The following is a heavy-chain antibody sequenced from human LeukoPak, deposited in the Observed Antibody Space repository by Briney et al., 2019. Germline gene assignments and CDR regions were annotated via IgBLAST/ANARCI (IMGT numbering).Heavy chain of an antibody. CDR2: ISISGTKT. J-gene: IGHJ3*02. V-gene: IGHV3-23*01. CDR3: ARQSPDDYDSSGYYYGGAFDI. CDR1: DFDFTSHA. Sequence: GGSLRLSCATSDFDFTSHAMTWVRQAPGKGLEWVSAISISGTKTYYGDSVKGRFIISRDNSKNTLYLQMNSLRAEDTAVYYCARQSPDDYDSSGYYYGGAFDIWGQGTMVTVSS. D-gene: IGHD3-22*01.